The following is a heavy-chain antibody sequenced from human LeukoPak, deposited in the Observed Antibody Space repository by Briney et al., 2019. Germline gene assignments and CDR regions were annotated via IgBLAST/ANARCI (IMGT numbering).Heavy chain of an antibody. D-gene: IGHD2-2*02. J-gene: IGHJ6*02. CDR1: GGSISSGDYY. Sequence: ASETLSLTCTVSGGSISSGDYYWSWIRQPPGKGLEWIGYIYYSGSTYYNPSLKNRVTISVDTSKNQFSLKLSSVTAADTAVYYCASVAIQHYGMDVWGQGTTVTVSS. V-gene: IGHV4-30-4*01. CDR3: ASVAIQHYGMDV. CDR2: IYYSGST.